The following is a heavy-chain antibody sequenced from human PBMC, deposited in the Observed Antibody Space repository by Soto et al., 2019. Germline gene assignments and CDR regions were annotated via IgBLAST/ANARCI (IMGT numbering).Heavy chain of an antibody. Sequence: PGGSLRLSCAASGFTFSSYSMNWVRQAPGKGLEWVSSISSSSSYIYYADSVKGRFTISRDNAKNSLYLQMNSLRAEDTAVYYCARRTGSSWHPPDYWGQGTLVTVSS. V-gene: IGHV3-21*01. CDR3: ARRTGSSWHPPDY. CDR2: ISSSSSYI. D-gene: IGHD6-13*01. CDR1: GFTFSSYS. J-gene: IGHJ4*02.